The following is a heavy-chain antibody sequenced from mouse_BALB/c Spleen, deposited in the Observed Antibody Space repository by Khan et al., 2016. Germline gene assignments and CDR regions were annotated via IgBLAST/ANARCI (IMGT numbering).Heavy chain of an antibody. CDR2: ISYSGST. V-gene: IGHV3-2*02. J-gene: IGHJ2*01. CDR1: GYSITSDYA. D-gene: IGHD1-1*01. Sequence: EVQLQESGPGLVKPSQSLSLTCTVTGYSITSDYAWNWIRQFPGNKLEWMGYISYSGSTSYNPSLKSRISITRDTSKNQFFLQLNSVTTEDTATYSCARGSYYGKGYFDYWGQGTTLTVSS. CDR3: ARGSYYGKGYFDY.